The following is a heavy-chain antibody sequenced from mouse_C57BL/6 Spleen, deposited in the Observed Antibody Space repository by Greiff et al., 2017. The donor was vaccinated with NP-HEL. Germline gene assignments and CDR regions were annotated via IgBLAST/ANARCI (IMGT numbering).Heavy chain of an antibody. D-gene: IGHD1-1*01. Sequence: QVQLKESGPELVKPGASVKLSCKASGYTFTSYDINWVKLRPGQGLEWIGWIYPRDGSTKYNEKFKGKATLTVDTSSSTAYMELHSLTSEDSAVYFCARSGYGSSHYAMDYWGQGTSVTVSS. CDR1: GYTFTSYD. CDR3: ARSGYGSSHYAMDY. J-gene: IGHJ4*01. V-gene: IGHV1-85*01. CDR2: IYPRDGST.